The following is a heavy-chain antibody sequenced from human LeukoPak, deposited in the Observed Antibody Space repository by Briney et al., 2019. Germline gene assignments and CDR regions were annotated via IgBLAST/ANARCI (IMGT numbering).Heavy chain of an antibody. CDR1: GFTFSSYG. CDR2: ISGSGGST. Sequence: PGGSLRLSCAASGFTFSSYGMSWVRQAPGKGLEWVSAISGSGGSTYYADSVKGRFTISRDNSKNTLYLQMNSLRAEDTAVYYCAKRGTSKMITFGGVIVKGGLDYFDYWGQGTLVTVSS. J-gene: IGHJ4*02. CDR3: AKRGTSKMITFGGVIVKGGLDYFDY. V-gene: IGHV3-23*01. D-gene: IGHD3-16*02.